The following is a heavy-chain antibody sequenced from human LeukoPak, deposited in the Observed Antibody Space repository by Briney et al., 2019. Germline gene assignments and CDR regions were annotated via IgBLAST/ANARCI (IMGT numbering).Heavy chain of an antibody. CDR3: ARYYSNGMDV. CDR2: INGDGITT. CDR1: GFTFSSYR. Sequence: PGGSLRLSCAASGFTFSSYRMHWVRQAPGKGLVWVSRINGDGITTTYADSVQGRFIISRDNGKKTLYLQMNGLRAEDTAVYYCARYYSNGMDVWGQGTTVTVSS. J-gene: IGHJ6*02. V-gene: IGHV3-74*01.